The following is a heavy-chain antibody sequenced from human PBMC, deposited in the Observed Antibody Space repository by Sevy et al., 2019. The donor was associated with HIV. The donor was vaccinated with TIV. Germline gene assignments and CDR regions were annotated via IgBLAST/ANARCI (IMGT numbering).Heavy chain of an antibody. CDR1: GGSISSSSYY. Sequence: SETLSLTCTVSGGSISSSSYYWGWIRQPPGKGLEWIGSIYYSGSTYYNPSLKSRVTISVDTSKNQFSLKLSSVTAADTAVYYCARRSPVTHYFDYWGQGTLVTVSS. D-gene: IGHD4-4*01. CDR3: ARRSPVTHYFDY. CDR2: IYYSGST. V-gene: IGHV4-39*01. J-gene: IGHJ4*02.